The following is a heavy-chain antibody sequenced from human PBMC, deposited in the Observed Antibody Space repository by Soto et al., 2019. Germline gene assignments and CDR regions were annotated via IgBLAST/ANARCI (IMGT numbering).Heavy chain of an antibody. CDR3: AKDRDEDAFDY. Sequence: GGSLRLSCAASGFTFSSYGMHWVRQAPGKGLEWVAVISYDGSNKYYADSVKGRFTISRDNSKNTLYLQMNSLRAEDTAVYYCAKDRDEDAFDYWGQGTLVTVSS. V-gene: IGHV3-30*18. CDR1: GFTFSSYG. CDR2: ISYDGSNK. J-gene: IGHJ4*02. D-gene: IGHD3-10*01.